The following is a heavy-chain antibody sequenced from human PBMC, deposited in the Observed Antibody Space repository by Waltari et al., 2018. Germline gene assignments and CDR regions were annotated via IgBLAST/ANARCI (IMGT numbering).Heavy chain of an antibody. Sequence: QVQLVQSGAEVKKPGSSVKVSCKASGGTFSSYAISWVHQAPGQGVGWRGGIIPIFGTANYAQKFQGRVTITADESTSTAYMELSSLRSEDTAVYYCARDPGYCSGGSCYSGGWFDPWGQGTLVTVSS. CDR1: GGTFSSYA. V-gene: IGHV1-69*01. CDR2: IIPIFGTA. CDR3: ARDPGYCSGGSCYSGGWFDP. J-gene: IGHJ5*02. D-gene: IGHD2-15*01.